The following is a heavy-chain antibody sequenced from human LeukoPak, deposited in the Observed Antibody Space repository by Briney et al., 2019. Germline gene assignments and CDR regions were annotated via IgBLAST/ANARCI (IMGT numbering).Heavy chain of an antibody. D-gene: IGHD3-3*01. Sequence: GGSLRLSCAASGFTFSDYYMSWIRQAPGKGLEWVSYISSSGSTIYYADSVKGRFTISRDSAKNSLYLQMNSLRAEDTAVYYCARVHKDYDFWSGYYDYYGMDVWGQGTTVTVSS. CDR3: ARVHKDYDFWSGYYDYYGMDV. J-gene: IGHJ6*02. V-gene: IGHV3-11*01. CDR1: GFTFSDYY. CDR2: ISSSGSTI.